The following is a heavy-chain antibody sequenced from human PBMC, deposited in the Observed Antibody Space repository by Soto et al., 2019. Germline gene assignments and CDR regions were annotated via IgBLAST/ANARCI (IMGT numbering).Heavy chain of an antibody. D-gene: IGHD3-22*01. CDR2: IVPIFGTR. Sequence: VKGSCKISGGPFIRYSISWVRQAPGQGLEWMGGIVPIFGTRNYAQKFQDRVTITTDESATTAHMELSNLRSEDTAVYYCARPYEGGYSSNHHYYYALDVWGQGTAVTVSS. V-gene: IGHV1-69*05. CDR3: ARPYEGGYSSNHHYYYALDV. J-gene: IGHJ6*02. CDR1: GGPFIRYS.